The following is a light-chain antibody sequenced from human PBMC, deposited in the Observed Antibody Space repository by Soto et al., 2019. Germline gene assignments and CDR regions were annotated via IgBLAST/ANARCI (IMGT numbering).Light chain of an antibody. CDR3: KQYGSSTGWT. V-gene: IGKV3-20*01. J-gene: IGKJ1*01. CDR1: QSVSSSY. Sequence: EIVLTQSPGTLSLSPGERATLSCRASQSVSSSYLAWYQQKPGQDPRLLIYGASSRATGIPDRFSGSGSGKDFTLTISRMEPEDFAVYYCKQYGSSTGWTFGQGTKVEIK. CDR2: GAS.